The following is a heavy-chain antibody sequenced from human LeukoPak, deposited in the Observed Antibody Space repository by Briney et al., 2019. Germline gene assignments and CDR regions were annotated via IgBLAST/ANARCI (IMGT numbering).Heavy chain of an antibody. J-gene: IGHJ4*02. Sequence: PGGSLRLSCAASGFTFTSYSMNWVRQAPGKGLEWVSYISSSSTTIYYADSVKGRFTISRDNAKNSLYLQMNSLRDEDTAVYYCSRDNYGDHVAVFDYWGQGTLVTVSS. CDR3: SRDNYGDHVAVFDY. D-gene: IGHD4-17*01. V-gene: IGHV3-48*02. CDR1: GFTFTSYS. CDR2: ISSSSTTI.